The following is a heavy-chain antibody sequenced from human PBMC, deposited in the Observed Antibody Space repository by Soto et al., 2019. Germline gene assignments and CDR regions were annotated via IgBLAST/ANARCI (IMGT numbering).Heavy chain of an antibody. CDR3: SSSILTAHEYYYGIDV. D-gene: IGHD2-21*02. V-gene: IGHV1-46*01. Sequence: ASVKVSCKASGYSFTAYYIHWVRQAPGQGREWMGIINPSVGNTRYTQNFQGRVTMTRDTSTNSVYLELSSLRSDDTAVYYCSSSILTAHEYYYGIDVWGQGTTVTVSS. CDR1: GYSFTAYY. CDR2: INPSVGNT. J-gene: IGHJ6*02.